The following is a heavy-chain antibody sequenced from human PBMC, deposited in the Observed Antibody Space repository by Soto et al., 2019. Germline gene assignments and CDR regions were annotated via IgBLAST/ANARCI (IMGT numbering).Heavy chain of an antibody. D-gene: IGHD2-15*01. CDR3: ARLDVVVVADTGVNDAFDI. CDR2: IYYSGST. J-gene: IGHJ3*02. Sequence: QLQLQESGPGLVKPSETLSLTCTVSGGSISSSSYYWGWIRQPPGKGLEWIGSIYYSGSTYYNPSLKSRVPISVDTSKNQFSLKLSSVTAADTAVYYCARLDVVVVADTGVNDAFDIWGQGTMVTVSS. V-gene: IGHV4-39*01. CDR1: GGSISSSSYY.